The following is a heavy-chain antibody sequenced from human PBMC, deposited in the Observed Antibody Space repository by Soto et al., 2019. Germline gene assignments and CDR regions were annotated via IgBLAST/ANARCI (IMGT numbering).Heavy chain of an antibody. J-gene: IGHJ4*02. D-gene: IGHD1-26*01. CDR2: IYYSGST. CDR3: ARVKSGSYFDS. V-gene: IGHV4-59*01. Sequence: LSLTCTVSGGSISSYYWSWIRQPPGKGLEWIGYIYYSGSTNYNPSLKSRVAMSVDTSKNQFSLKLSSVTAADTAVYYCARVKSGSYFDSWGQGTLVTVSS. CDR1: GGSISSYY.